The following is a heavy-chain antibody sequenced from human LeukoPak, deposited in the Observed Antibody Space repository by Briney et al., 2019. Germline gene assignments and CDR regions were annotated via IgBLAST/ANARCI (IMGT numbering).Heavy chain of an antibody. V-gene: IGHV1-2*02. Sequence: ASVKVSCKASGYTFTGYYMHWVRQAPGQGLEWMGWINPNSGGTNYAQKLQGRVTMTTDTSTSTAYMELRSLRSDDTAVYYCARKASRNDYYYYGMDVWGQGTTVTVSS. J-gene: IGHJ6*02. CDR2: INPNSGGT. CDR3: ARKASRNDYYYYGMDV. CDR1: GYTFTGYY.